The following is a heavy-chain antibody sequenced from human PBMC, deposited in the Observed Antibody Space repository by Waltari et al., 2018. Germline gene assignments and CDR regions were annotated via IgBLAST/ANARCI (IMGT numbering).Heavy chain of an antibody. CDR1: VCTFMGVN. V-gene: IGHV3-21*04. CDR3: ARDITVTTVAVGY. CDR2: SSSSSSYI. D-gene: IGHD4-17*01. J-gene: IGHJ4*02. Sequence: EVQLVESGGGLVKPGGSLRLSCAASVCTFMGVNMNWVHQAPVRGMGWVSSSSSSSSYIYYSDSVKGRFTISRDNAKNSLYLQMNILRAEDTAVYYCARDITVTTVAVGYWGQGTLVTVSS.